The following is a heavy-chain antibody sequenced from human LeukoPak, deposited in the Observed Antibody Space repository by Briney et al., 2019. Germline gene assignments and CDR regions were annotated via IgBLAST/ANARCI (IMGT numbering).Heavy chain of an antibody. D-gene: IGHD3-22*01. Sequence: GGSLRLSXAASGFTFSSYAMSWVRQAPGKGLEWVSAISGSGGSTYYADSVKGRFTISRDNAKNSLYLQMNSLRAEDTAVYYCARDLLYYYDSSGYYPNWFDPWGQGTLVTVSS. V-gene: IGHV3-23*01. CDR2: ISGSGGST. CDR3: ARDLLYYYDSSGYYPNWFDP. CDR1: GFTFSSYA. J-gene: IGHJ5*02.